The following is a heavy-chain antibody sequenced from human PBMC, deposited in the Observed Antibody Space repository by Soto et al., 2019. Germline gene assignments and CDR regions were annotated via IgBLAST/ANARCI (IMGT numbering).Heavy chain of an antibody. J-gene: IGHJ4*02. CDR3: TRKSSVAGFDY. CDR2: IRSKANSYAT. CDR1: GFTFSGSA. Sequence: GGSLRLSCAASGFTFSGSAMHWVRQASGKGLEWVGRIRSKANSYATAYAASVKGRFTISRDDSKNTAYLQMNSLKTEDTAVYYCTRKSSVAGFDYWGQGTLVTVSS. D-gene: IGHD6-19*01. V-gene: IGHV3-73*01.